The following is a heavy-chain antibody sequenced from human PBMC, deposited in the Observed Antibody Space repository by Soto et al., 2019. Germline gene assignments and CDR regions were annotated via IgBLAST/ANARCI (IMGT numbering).Heavy chain of an antibody. V-gene: IGHV4-39*01. CDR1: GGSISSSSYY. CDR2: IYYSGST. CDR3: ASSPTMVRGVITKVRWFDP. D-gene: IGHD3-10*01. J-gene: IGHJ5*02. Sequence: SETLSLTCTVSGGSISSSSYYWGWIRQPPGKGLEWIGSIYYSGSTYYNPSLKSRVTISVDTSKNQFSLKLSSVTAADTAVYYCASSPTMVRGVITKVRWFDPWGQGTLVTVSS.